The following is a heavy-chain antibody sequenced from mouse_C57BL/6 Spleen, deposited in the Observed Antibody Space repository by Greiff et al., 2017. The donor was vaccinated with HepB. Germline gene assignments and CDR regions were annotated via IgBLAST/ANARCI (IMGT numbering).Heavy chain of an antibody. J-gene: IGHJ2*01. Sequence: EVKLVESEGGLVQPGSSMKLSCTASGFTFSDYYMAWVRQVPEKGLEWVANINYDGSSTYYLDSLKSRFIISRDNAKNILYLQMSSLKSEDTATYYCAREGDLYFDYWGQGTTLTVSS. CDR1: GFTFSDYY. CDR3: AREGDLYFDY. CDR2: INYDGSST. V-gene: IGHV5-16*01.